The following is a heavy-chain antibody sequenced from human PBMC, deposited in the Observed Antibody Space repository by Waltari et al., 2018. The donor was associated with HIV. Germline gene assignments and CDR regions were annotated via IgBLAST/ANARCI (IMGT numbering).Heavy chain of an antibody. V-gene: IGHV3-23*01. Sequence: EVQLLESGGGLVQPGGSLRLSCAASGFTFSSYAMSWVRQPPGKGLEWVSAISGSGGSTYYADSVKGRFTISRDNSKNTLYLQMNSLRAEDTAVYYCAKGTPGYCSGGSCSFDYWGQGTLVTVSS. CDR2: ISGSGGST. CDR1: GFTFSSYA. D-gene: IGHD2-15*01. J-gene: IGHJ4*02. CDR3: AKGTPGYCSGGSCSFDY.